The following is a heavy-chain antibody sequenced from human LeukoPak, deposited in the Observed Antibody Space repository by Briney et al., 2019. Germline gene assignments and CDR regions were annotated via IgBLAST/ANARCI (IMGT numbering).Heavy chain of an antibody. CDR1: GDSVSSNSAA. V-gene: IGHV6-1*01. CDR2: TYYRSKWYN. Sequence: SQTLSLTCAISGDSVSSNSAAWNWIRQSPSRGLECLGVTYYRSKWYNDYEVSVKSRITINPDTSKNKFSLQLNSVTPEDTAVYYCARDRGNRYSNWFDPWGQGTLVTVSS. D-gene: IGHD1-26*01. J-gene: IGHJ5*02. CDR3: ARDRGNRYSNWFDP.